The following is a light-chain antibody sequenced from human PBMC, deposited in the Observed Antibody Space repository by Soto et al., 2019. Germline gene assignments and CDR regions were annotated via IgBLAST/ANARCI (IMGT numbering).Light chain of an antibody. CDR3: AAWDDSLRAYV. CDR1: SSDVGGYNY. Sequence: QSALTQPRSVSGSPGQSVTISCTGTSSDVGGYNYVSWYQQHPGKAPKLILKNGQRPSGVPDRFSGSKSGTSASLAISGLRSEDEADYYCAAWDDSLRAYVFGAGTKVTVL. CDR2: NG. V-gene: IGLV2-11*01. J-gene: IGLJ1*01.